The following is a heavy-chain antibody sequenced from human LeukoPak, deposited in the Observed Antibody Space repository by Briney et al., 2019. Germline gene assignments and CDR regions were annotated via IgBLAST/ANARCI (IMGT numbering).Heavy chain of an antibody. CDR3: ARWVAYCGGDCYSAVDY. CDR1: GGSLSSSNW. CDR2: IYHSGST. Sequence: SETLSLTCAVSGGSLSSSNWWSWVRQPPGKGLEWIGEIYHSGSTNYNPSLKSRVTISVDKPKNQFSLKLSSVTAADTAVYYCARWVAYCGGDCYSAVDYWGQGTLVTVSS. J-gene: IGHJ4*02. D-gene: IGHD2-21*02. V-gene: IGHV4-4*02.